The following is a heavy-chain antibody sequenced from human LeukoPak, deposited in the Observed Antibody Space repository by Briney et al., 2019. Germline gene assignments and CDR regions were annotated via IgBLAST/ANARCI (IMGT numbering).Heavy chain of an antibody. D-gene: IGHD3-10*01. Sequence: GASVKVSCKASGYTFTSYGISWVRQAPGQGLEWMGWISAYNGNTNYAQKLQGRVTMTTDTSTSTAYMELRSLRSDDTAVYYCARGGARYYGSGSYYEDWFDPWGQGTLVTVSS. J-gene: IGHJ5*02. CDR1: GYTFTSYG. CDR2: ISAYNGNT. CDR3: ARGGARYYGSGSYYEDWFDP. V-gene: IGHV1-18*01.